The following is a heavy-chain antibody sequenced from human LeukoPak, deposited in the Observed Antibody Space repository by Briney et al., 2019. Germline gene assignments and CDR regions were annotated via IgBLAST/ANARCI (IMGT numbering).Heavy chain of an antibody. J-gene: IGHJ4*02. CDR2: INWGSNHI. D-gene: IGHD6-19*01. CDR3: ARDVSAVAGDY. V-gene: IGHV3-21*01. Sequence: GGSLRLSCAASGFTLRSYSMSWVRQAPGKGLEWVSSINWGSNHIYYADSVKGRFTISRDNSKNTLYLQMNSLRAEDTAVYYCARDVSAVAGDYWGQGTLVTVSS. CDR1: GFTLRSYS.